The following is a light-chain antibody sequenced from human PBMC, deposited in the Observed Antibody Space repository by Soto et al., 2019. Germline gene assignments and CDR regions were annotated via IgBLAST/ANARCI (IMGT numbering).Light chain of an antibody. Sequence: QAVVTQPPSVSGAPGQRVTISCTGSSSNIGAGYDVHWYQQLPGTAPKLLIYGNSNRPSGVPDRFSGSKSGTSASLAITGLQAEDEADYYCQSYDSSLSGPVVFGGGTKPPS. J-gene: IGLJ2*01. CDR2: GNS. CDR3: QSYDSSLSGPVV. V-gene: IGLV1-40*01. CDR1: SSNIGAGYD.